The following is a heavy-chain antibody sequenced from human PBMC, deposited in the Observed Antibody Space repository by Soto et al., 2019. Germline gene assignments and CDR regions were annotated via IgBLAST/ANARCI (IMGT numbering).Heavy chain of an antibody. V-gene: IGHV4-30-4*01. D-gene: IGHD1-1*01. J-gene: IGHJ6*02. Sequence: SETLSLTCTVSGGSISSGDYYWSWIRQPPGKGLEWIGYIYYSGSTYYNPSLKSRVTISVDTSKNQFSLKLSSVTAADTAVYYCARDSGTRPGMDVWGQGTTVTVS. CDR1: GGSISSGDYY. CDR2: IYYSGST. CDR3: ARDSGTRPGMDV.